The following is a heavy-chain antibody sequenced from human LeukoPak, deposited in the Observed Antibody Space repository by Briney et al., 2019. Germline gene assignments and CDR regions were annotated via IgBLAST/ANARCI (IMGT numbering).Heavy chain of an antibody. CDR3: ASLAVDASGGFDI. D-gene: IGHD6-19*01. CDR1: GFTFSSYS. CDR2: ISSSSSYI. V-gene: IGHV3-21*01. J-gene: IGHJ3*02. Sequence: MTGGSLRLSCAASGFTFSSYSMNWVRQAPGEGLEWVSSISSSSSYIYYTDSVKGRFTISRDNARNSLYLQMNSLRAEDTAVYYCASLAVDASGGFDIWGQGTMVTVSS.